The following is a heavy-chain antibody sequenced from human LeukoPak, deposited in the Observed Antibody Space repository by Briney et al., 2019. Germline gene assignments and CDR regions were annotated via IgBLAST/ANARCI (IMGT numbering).Heavy chain of an antibody. J-gene: IGHJ4*02. V-gene: IGHV1-18*01. D-gene: IGHD3-10*01. Sequence: ASVKVSCKASGYTFTSYGISWVRQAPGQGLEWVGWISAYNGNTNYAQKLQGRVTMTTDTSTSTAYMELRSLRSDDTAVYYCARDHLLLWFGELSSHFDYWGQGTLVTVSS. CDR2: ISAYNGNT. CDR3: ARDHLLLWFGELSSHFDY. CDR1: GYTFTSYG.